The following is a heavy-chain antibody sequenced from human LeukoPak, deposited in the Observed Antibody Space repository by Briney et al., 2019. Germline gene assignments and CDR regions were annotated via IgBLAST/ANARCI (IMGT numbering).Heavy chain of an antibody. CDR3: TRGRNSAFDY. D-gene: IGHD1-14*01. Sequence: SQTLSLTCAISGDSVSSNGVAWNWIRQSPSRGLEWLGRTYYGSKWNNDYALSVKSRITINPDTSNNQFSLQLNSVTPEDTAVYYCTRGRNSAFDYWGQGTLVTVSS. CDR1: GDSVSSNGVA. V-gene: IGHV6-1*01. CDR2: TYYGSKWNN. J-gene: IGHJ4*02.